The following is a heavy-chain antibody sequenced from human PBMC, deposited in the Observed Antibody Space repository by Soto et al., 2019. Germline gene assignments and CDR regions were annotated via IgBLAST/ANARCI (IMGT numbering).Heavy chain of an antibody. D-gene: IGHD3-22*01. V-gene: IGHV1-46*01. CDR3: AVDYYDSSGYYYFDY. J-gene: IGHJ4*02. Sequence: ASVKVSCKASGYTFTSYYMHWVRQAPGQGLEWMGIINPSGGSTSYAQKFQGRVTMTRDTSTSTVYMELSSLRSEDTAVYYCAVDYYDSSGYYYFDYWGQGTLVTGSS. CDR2: INPSGGST. CDR1: GYTFTSYY.